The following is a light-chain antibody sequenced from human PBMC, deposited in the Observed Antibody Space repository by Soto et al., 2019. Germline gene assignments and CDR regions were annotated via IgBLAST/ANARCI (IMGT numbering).Light chain of an antibody. CDR3: SSYTTTTRL. CDR1: SSDVGGYNY. CDR2: DVS. J-gene: IGLJ3*02. V-gene: IGLV2-14*03. Sequence: QSALTQPASVSGSPGQSITISCTGTSSDVGGYNYVSWYQQHPGKAPKLMIYDVSYRPSGVSNRFSGSKSGNTASLTISGLQADDEADYYCSSYTTTTRLFGGGTKLTVL.